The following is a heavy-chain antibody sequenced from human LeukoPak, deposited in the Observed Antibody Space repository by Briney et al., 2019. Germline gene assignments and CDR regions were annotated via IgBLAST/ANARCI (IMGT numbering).Heavy chain of an antibody. V-gene: IGHV1-18*01. CDR3: ARLDSSATKDWYFDL. CDR2: ISAYNGNT. J-gene: IGHJ2*01. Sequence: SVKVSCKASGYTFTSYGISWVRQAPGQGLEWMGWISAYNGNTNYAQKFQGRVTMTRDTSTSTVYMEVSSLRSEDTAVYYCARLDSSATKDWYFDLWGRGTLVTVSS. D-gene: IGHD3-22*01. CDR1: GYTFTSYG.